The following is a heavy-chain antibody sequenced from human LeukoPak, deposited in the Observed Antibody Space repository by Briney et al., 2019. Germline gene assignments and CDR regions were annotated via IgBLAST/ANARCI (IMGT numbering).Heavy chain of an antibody. J-gene: IGHJ4*02. CDR1: GFSFSSYT. V-gene: IGHV3-30*04. D-gene: IGHD6-13*01. Sequence: PGRSLRLSCAASGFSFSSYTLHWVRQAPGKGLEWVAVITYDGSNQNYADSVRGRSTISRDNSKNTLYLHMNSLRAEDTAVYHCAKLFSGSWGDFDSWGQGTLVTVSS. CDR2: ITYDGSNQ. CDR3: AKLFSGSWGDFDS.